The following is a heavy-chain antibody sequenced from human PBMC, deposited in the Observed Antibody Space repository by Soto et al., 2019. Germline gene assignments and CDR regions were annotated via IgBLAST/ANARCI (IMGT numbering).Heavy chain of an antibody. CDR1: GFTFTRYS. Sequence: PGGSLRLSCAASGFTFTRYSMNWVRQAPGKGLEWVSSISSTTNYIYYGDSMKCRFTISRDNAKNSLYLEMNSLRAEDTAVYYCARESEDLTSNFDYWGQGTPVTVS. CDR3: ARESEDLTSNFDY. J-gene: IGHJ4*02. CDR2: ISSTTNYI. V-gene: IGHV3-21*06.